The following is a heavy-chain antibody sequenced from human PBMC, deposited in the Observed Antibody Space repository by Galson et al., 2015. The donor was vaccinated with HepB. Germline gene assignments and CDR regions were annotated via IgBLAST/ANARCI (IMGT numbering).Heavy chain of an antibody. CDR2: VYPGNSDT. Sequence: QSGEEVKKPGESLKISCKSSGYSCTKSWIAWVRQMPGKGLEWMGSVYPGNSDTRYRPSFQGQVTISADKSITTAYLQWSSLKASDTAMYYCARRGSAPDDAFDVWGQGTMVTVSS. V-gene: IGHV5-51*01. D-gene: IGHD6-19*01. CDR3: ARRGSAPDDAFDV. J-gene: IGHJ3*01. CDR1: GYSCTKSW.